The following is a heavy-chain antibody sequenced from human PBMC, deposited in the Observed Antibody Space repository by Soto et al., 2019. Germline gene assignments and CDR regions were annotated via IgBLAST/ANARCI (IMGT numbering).Heavy chain of an antibody. CDR1: GLRFTSYS. D-gene: IGHD3-10*01. CDR2: ISYDGNNA. CDR3: ASQVGEYPWDD. J-gene: IGHJ4*02. Sequence: QVQLVESGGGVVQPGRSLRLSCAASGLRFTSYSMHWVRQAPGKGLEWVAVISYDGNNAYYADSVKGRFTVSRDNSKNTLYLQMNSLTIEDTAVYYCASQVGEYPWDDWGQGTLVTVSS. V-gene: IGHV3-30-3*01.